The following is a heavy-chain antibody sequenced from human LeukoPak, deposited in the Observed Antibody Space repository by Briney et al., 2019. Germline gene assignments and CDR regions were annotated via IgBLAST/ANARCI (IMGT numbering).Heavy chain of an antibody. Sequence: PSETLSLTCAVYGGPFSGYYWSWIRQPPGKGLEWIGEVNHSGSPNYNPSLKSRVTISVDTSKNQFSLKLSSVTAADTAVYYCARGRSNYYSFAIDVWGQGTTVTVSS. J-gene: IGHJ6*02. CDR3: ARGRSNYYSFAIDV. D-gene: IGHD6-13*01. V-gene: IGHV4-34*01. CDR2: VNHSGSP. CDR1: GGPFSGYY.